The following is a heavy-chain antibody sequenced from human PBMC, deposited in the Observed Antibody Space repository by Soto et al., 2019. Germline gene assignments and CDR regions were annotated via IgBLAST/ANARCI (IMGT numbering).Heavy chain of an antibody. CDR3: ARGKYGGYDFLTY. CDR1: GYTFVNYA. V-gene: IGHV1-3*04. CDR2: IHTGNGHT. Sequence: ASVKVSCKASGYTFVNYAMYWARQAPGQRLEWMGWIHTGNGHTKYSQKFQGRVTFTRDTSASTAYMELTSLRSEDTAVCYCARGKYGGYDFLTYWGQGTRVTVSS. D-gene: IGHD5-12*01. J-gene: IGHJ4*02.